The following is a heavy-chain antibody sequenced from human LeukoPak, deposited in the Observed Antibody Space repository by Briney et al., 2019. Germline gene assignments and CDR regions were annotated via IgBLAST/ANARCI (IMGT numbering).Heavy chain of an antibody. V-gene: IGHV3-74*01. Sequence: AGSLRLSCAASGFIFSAYWMHWVRQVPGKGLMWVSRINSDGSTTNYADSVKGRFTISRDNAKNTLYLQMNSLRAEDTAVYYCARDRSNYYGSGSLDYWGQGTLVTVSS. CDR2: INSDGSTT. CDR1: GFIFSAYW. J-gene: IGHJ4*02. CDR3: ARDRSNYYGSGSLDY. D-gene: IGHD3-10*01.